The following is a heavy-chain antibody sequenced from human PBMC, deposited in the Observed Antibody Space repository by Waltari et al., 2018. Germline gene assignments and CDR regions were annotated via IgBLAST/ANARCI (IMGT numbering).Heavy chain of an antibody. Sequence: QVQLVQSGAEVKKPGASVTLSCKASGYTFTNNPIPWMRQAPGQRLEWMGWIDPYNTNTRFSHNFQGRVTFTRDTSASTVYMELSSLTSEDTAIYYCAREGSLLWFGETLRWFDPWGQGTLVTVSS. CDR3: AREGSLLWFGETLRWFDP. CDR1: GYTFTNNP. V-gene: IGHV1-3*01. D-gene: IGHD3-10*01. J-gene: IGHJ5*02. CDR2: IDPYNTNT.